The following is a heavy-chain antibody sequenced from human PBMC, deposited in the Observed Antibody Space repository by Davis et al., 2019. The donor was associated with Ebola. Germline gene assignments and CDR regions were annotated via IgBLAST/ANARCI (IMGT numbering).Heavy chain of an antibody. CDR3: ARAIAGSGSYLDYYYYYGMDV. Sequence: GESLKISCAASGFTFSSYGMHWVRQAPGKGLEWVSSISGSGGSTYYSDSVKGRFTISSDNSKNTVYLQMNSLRVEDTAVYYCARAIAGSGSYLDYYYYYGMDVWGQGTTVTVSS. CDR1: GFTFSSYG. V-gene: IGHV3-23*01. CDR2: ISGSGGST. J-gene: IGHJ6*02. D-gene: IGHD1-26*01.